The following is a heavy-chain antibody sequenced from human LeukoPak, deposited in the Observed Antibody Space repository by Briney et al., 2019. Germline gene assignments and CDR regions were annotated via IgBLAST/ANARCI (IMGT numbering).Heavy chain of an antibody. CDR1: GYTFTGYG. J-gene: IGHJ4*02. CDR2: ISAYNGNT. Sequence: ASVKVSCKASGYTFTGYGISWVRQAPGQGLEWMGWISAYNGNTNYAQKLQGRVTMTTDTSTSTAYMELRSLRSDDTAVYYCARAPWAPEDYYDSSGTFDFWGQGTLVTVYS. V-gene: IGHV1-18*01. D-gene: IGHD3-22*01. CDR3: ARAPWAPEDYYDSSGTFDF.